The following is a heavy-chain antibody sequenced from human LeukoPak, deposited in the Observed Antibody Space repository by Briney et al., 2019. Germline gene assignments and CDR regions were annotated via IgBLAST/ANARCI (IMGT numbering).Heavy chain of an antibody. CDR2: MNPNSGNT. D-gene: IGHD6-19*01. CDR1: GYTFTSYD. Sequence: PVASVKVSXKASGYTFTSYDINWVRQATGQGLEWMGWMNPNSGNTGYAQKFQGRVTMTRNTSISTAYMELSSLRSEDTAVYYCARGGAVAGYYYYYYMDVWGRGTTVTVSS. CDR3: ARGGAVAGYYYYYYMDV. V-gene: IGHV1-8*01. J-gene: IGHJ6*03.